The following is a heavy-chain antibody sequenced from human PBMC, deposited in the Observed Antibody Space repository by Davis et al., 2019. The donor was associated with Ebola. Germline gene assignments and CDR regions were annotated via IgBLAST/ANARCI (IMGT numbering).Heavy chain of an antibody. CDR3: ARRLEVVTTLGAYYYGMDV. Sequence: GESLKISCAASGFTFSSYSMNWVRQAPGKGLEWVAYISSSTSTIFYADSVKGRFTISRDNAKNSLSLQMNSLRDADTAVYYCARRLEVVTTLGAYYYGMDVWGKGTTVTVSS. CDR1: GFTFSSYS. J-gene: IGHJ6*04. D-gene: IGHD2-21*02. V-gene: IGHV3-48*02. CDR2: ISSSTSTI.